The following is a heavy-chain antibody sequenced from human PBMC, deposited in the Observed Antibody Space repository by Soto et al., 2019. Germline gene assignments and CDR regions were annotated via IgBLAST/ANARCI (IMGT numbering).Heavy chain of an antibody. D-gene: IGHD3-3*01. Sequence: RGSLRLSCAASGFTFSSCAMHWVRQAPGKGLEWVALISYDGSNKYYADSVKGRFTISRDNSKNTLYLQMNSLRAEDTAVYYCARDKRDLRFLEWSYYFDYWGQGTLVTVSS. CDR1: GFTFSSCA. CDR2: ISYDGSNK. V-gene: IGHV3-30-3*01. J-gene: IGHJ4*02. CDR3: ARDKRDLRFLEWSYYFDY.